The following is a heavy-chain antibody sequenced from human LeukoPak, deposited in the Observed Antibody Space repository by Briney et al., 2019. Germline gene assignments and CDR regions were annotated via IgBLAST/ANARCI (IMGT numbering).Heavy chain of an antibody. V-gene: IGHV3-74*01. CDR3: ATYSSSWHAIDY. CDR1: GFTFSSYW. J-gene: IGHJ4*02. Sequence: GGSLRLSCAASGFTFSSYWMHWVRHAPGKGLVWVSRINSDGSSTSYADSVKGQFTISRDNAKNTLYLQMNSLRGEDTAVYYCATYSSSWHAIDYWGQGTLVTVSP. CDR2: INSDGSST. D-gene: IGHD6-13*01.